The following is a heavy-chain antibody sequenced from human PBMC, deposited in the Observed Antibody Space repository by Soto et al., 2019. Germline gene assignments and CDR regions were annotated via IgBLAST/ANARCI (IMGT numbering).Heavy chain of an antibody. J-gene: IGHJ4*02. Sequence: WGSLRLSCAASGFIFSSYAMSWVRQAPGKGLEWVSAISGSRGSTYYADSVKGRFTISRDNSKNTLYLQMNSLRAEDTAVYYCAKTGDTFWSGYSRVAFDYWGQGTLVTVSS. V-gene: IGHV3-23*01. CDR3: AKTGDTFWSGYSRVAFDY. D-gene: IGHD3-3*01. CDR1: GFIFSSYA. CDR2: ISGSRGST.